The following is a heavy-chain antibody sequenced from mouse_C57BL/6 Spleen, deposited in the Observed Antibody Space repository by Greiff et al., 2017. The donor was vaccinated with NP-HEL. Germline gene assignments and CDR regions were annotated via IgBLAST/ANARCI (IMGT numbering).Heavy chain of an antibody. Sequence: QVQLKQSGAELVKPGASVKISCKASGYAFSSYWMNWVKQRPGKGLEWIGQIYPGDGDTNYNGKFKGKATLTADKSSSTAYMQLSSLTSEDSAVYFCARNGLYYGSSPWYFDVWGTGTTVTVSS. CDR2: IYPGDGDT. J-gene: IGHJ1*03. CDR3: ARNGLYYGSSPWYFDV. V-gene: IGHV1-80*01. CDR1: GYAFSSYW. D-gene: IGHD1-1*01.